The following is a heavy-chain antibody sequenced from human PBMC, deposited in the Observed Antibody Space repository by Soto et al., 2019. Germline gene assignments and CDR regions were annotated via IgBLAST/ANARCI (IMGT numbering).Heavy chain of an antibody. CDR3: ARTAPMDAGDKYYYDF. CDR2: IIPFFGTA. V-gene: IGHV1-69*01. J-gene: IGHJ4*02. D-gene: IGHD3-16*01. Sequence: QVQLVQSGAEVKKTGSSVKVSCKTSGGPFSTFGISWVRQAPGQGLEWMGGIIPFFGTAEYSQKFEDRNTITADESTNTVYMDLRSLTSEDTAIYYCARTAPMDAGDKYYYDFWGQGALVTVSS. CDR1: GGPFSTFG.